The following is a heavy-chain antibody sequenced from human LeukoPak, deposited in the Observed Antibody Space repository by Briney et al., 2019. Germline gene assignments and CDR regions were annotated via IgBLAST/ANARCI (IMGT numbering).Heavy chain of an antibody. V-gene: IGHV4-59*01. CDR3: AREMGGLRYFDWLSSLDAFDI. CDR1: GGSISSYY. D-gene: IGHD3-9*01. Sequence: SETLSLTCTVSGGSISSYYWSWIRQPPGKGLEWIGYIYYSGSTNYNPSLKSRVTISVDTSKNQFSLRLSSVTAADTAVYYCAREMGGLRYFDWLSSLDAFDIWGQGTMVTVSS. J-gene: IGHJ3*02. CDR2: IYYSGST.